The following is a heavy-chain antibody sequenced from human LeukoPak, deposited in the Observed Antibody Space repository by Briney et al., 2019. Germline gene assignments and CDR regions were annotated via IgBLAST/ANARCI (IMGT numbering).Heavy chain of an antibody. CDR2: IYHSGST. CDR1: GYSISSGYY. J-gene: IGHJ6*02. CDR3: ARQGRDYGMDV. Sequence: SSETLSLTCTVSGYSISSGYYWGWIRQPPGKGLEWIGSIYHSGSTYYNPSLKSRVTISVDTSKNPFSLKLSSVTAADTAVDYCARQGRDYGMDVWGQGTTVTVSS. V-gene: IGHV4-38-2*02.